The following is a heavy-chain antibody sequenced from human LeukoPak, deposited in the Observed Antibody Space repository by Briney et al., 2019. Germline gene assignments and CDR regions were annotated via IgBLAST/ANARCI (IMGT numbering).Heavy chain of an antibody. D-gene: IGHD3-22*01. Sequence: PGGSLRLSCGASGFTFSDHGMHWVPQAPGKGPEWVAFIQSDGSNKYYADSVKGRFTTSRDNSKNTLHLQLSILSAEDTAIYYCAKALYTMTSDADYWGQGTLVTVSS. V-gene: IGHV3-30*02. CDR1: GFTFSDHG. CDR3: AKALYTMTSDADY. J-gene: IGHJ4*02. CDR2: IQSDGSNK.